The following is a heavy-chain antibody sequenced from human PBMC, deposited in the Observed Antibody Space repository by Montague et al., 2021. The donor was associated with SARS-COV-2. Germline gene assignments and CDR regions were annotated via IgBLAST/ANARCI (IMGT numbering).Heavy chain of an antibody. D-gene: IGHD3-22*01. V-gene: IGHV4-34*01. CDR2: INHSGST. CDR1: GGSISGYY. CDR3: ARGARIDMIVVVFTDICFDL. J-gene: IGHJ4*02. Sequence: SETLSLTCTVYGGSISGYYWSWIRQPPGKGLEWIGEINHSGSTNYNPSLKSRVTISVDTSKNQFSLKLSSVTAADTAVYYCARGARIDMIVVVFTDICFDLWGQGTMVTVSS.